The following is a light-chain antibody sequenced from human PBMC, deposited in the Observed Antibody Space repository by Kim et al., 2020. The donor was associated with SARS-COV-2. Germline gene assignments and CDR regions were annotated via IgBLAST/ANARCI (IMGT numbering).Light chain of an antibody. Sequence: DIQMTQSPSSLSASVGDRVSITCRASQNISSYLNWYQQKPGKAPNLLIYAASRLLIGVPSRFSGSGSGTDFTLTISSLQPEDFATYYCQQSYSTPWTFGQGTKVDIK. CDR1: QNISSY. CDR2: AAS. V-gene: IGKV1-39*01. CDR3: QQSYSTPWT. J-gene: IGKJ1*01.